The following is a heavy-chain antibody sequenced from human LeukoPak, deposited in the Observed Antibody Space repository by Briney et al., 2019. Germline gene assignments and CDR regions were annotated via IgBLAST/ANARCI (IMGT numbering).Heavy chain of an antibody. CDR1: GGSFSGYY. CDR3: ARGGILSSGWSLRMNAEYFQH. D-gene: IGHD6-19*01. CDR2: INDSGST. V-gene: IGHV4-34*01. J-gene: IGHJ1*01. Sequence: SETLSLTCAVYGGSFSGYYWSWIRQPPGKGVGWNGEINDSGSTNYNPFLKSRVTISVDTSKKQFSLKLSSVTAAATAVYYCARGGILSSGWSLRMNAEYFQHWGQGTLVTGSS.